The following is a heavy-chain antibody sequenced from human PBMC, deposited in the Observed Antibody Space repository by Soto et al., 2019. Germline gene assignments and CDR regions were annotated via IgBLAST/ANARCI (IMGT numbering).Heavy chain of an antibody. D-gene: IGHD3-10*01. Sequence: GGSLRLSCAASGFTFSSYAMSWVRQAPGKGLEWVSAISGSGGSTYYADSVKGRFTISRDNSKNTLYLQMNSLRAEDTAVSCCAKVEGSGSYSFFRGQRTLVTVSS. CDR3: AKVEGSGSYSFF. J-gene: IGHJ4*02. CDR2: ISGSGGST. CDR1: GFTFSSYA. V-gene: IGHV3-23*01.